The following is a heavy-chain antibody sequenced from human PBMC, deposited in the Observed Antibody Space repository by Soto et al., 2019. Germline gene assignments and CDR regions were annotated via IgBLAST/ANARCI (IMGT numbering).Heavy chain of an antibody. CDR3: VRSNRYSMSFGWGGGFDY. CDR2: IWSDGSDK. Sequence: QVQLVESGGGVVQPGGSLRLSCATSGFTFSDSGMHWVRQAPGKGLEWVAVIWSDGSDKSYADSVEGRFTISRDNSKNTLLLQMNSLRVEDTCVYYCVRSNRYSMSFGWGGGFDYWGQGTLVTVSS. V-gene: IGHV3-33*01. J-gene: IGHJ4*02. CDR1: GFTFSDSG. D-gene: IGHD3-16*01.